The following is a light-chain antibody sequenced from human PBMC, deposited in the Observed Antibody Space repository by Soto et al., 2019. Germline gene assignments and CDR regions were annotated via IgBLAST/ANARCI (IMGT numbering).Light chain of an antibody. J-gene: IGKJ1*01. CDR1: QSVLYTSNNKNY. Sequence: DVVMTQSPDSLAVSLGERATINCKSSQSVLYTSNNKNYLAWYHQKPGQPPKLLIYWASTRESGVPDRFSGSGSGTDFTLTISSLQAEDVAVYYFQQYYSSPPAFGQGTKVELK. CDR3: QQYYSSPPA. V-gene: IGKV4-1*01. CDR2: WAS.